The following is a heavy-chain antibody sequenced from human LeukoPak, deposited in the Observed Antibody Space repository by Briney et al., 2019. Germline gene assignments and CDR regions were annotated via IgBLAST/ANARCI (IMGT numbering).Heavy chain of an antibody. V-gene: IGHV3-30-3*01. CDR1: GFTLSSYA. CDR3: AKDASRYGDGPGY. CDR2: ISYDGSNK. J-gene: IGHJ4*02. Sequence: PGGSLRLSCAASGFTLSSYAMHWVRQAPGKGLEWVAVISYDGSNKYYADSVKGRFTISRDNSKNTLYLQMNRLRAEDTAVYYCAKDASRYGDGPGYWGQGTLVTVSS. D-gene: IGHD4-17*01.